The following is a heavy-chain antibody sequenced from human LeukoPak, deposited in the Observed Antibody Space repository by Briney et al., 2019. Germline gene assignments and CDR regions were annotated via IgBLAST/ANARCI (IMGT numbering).Heavy chain of an antibody. D-gene: IGHD5-18*01. Sequence: GGSLRLSCAASGFTFSSYGMHWVRQAPGKGLEWVAFIRYDGSNKYYADSVKGRFTISRDNSKNTLYLQMNSLRAEDTAVYYCAKALRTVDTAMPNFDYWGQGTLVTVSS. J-gene: IGHJ4*02. CDR1: GFTFSSYG. V-gene: IGHV3-30*02. CDR2: IRYDGSNK. CDR3: AKALRTVDTAMPNFDY.